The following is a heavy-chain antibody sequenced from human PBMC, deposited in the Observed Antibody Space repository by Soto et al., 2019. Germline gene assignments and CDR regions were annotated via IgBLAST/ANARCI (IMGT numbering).Heavy chain of an antibody. CDR2: IYYSGST. V-gene: IGHV4-31*03. J-gene: IGHJ1*01. Sequence: PSETLSLTCTFSGGSISSGVFYLSWIRQHPGKGLEWIGYIYYSGSTYYNPSLKSRVTISVDTSKNQFSLKLSSVTAADTAVYYCARIIAARGDKYFQHWGQGTLVTVSS. CDR3: ARIIAARGDKYFQH. D-gene: IGHD6-6*01. CDR1: GGSISSGVFY.